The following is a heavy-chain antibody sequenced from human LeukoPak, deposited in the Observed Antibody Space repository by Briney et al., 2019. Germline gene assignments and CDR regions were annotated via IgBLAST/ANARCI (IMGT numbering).Heavy chain of an antibody. CDR2: IYTSGST. CDR3: ARDRAIVVATIPYYGMDV. V-gene: IGHV4-61*02. CDR1: GGSISSGSYY. Sequence: SETLSLTCTVSGGSISSGSYYWSWIRQPAGKGLEWIGRIYTSGSTNYNPSLKSRVTISVDTSKNQFSLKLSSVTAADTAVYYCARDRAIVVATIPYYGMDVWGQGTTVTVSS. D-gene: IGHD5-12*01. J-gene: IGHJ6*02.